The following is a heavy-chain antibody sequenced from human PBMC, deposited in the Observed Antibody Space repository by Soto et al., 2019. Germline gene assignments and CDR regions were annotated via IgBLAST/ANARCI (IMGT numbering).Heavy chain of an antibody. V-gene: IGHV1-18*01. D-gene: IGHD2-15*01. CDR1: GYTFTSYG. CDR3: ARDRTFLGYCSGGSCYEAHY. CDR2: ISAYNGNT. J-gene: IGHJ4*02. Sequence: ASVKVSCKASGYTFTSYGISWVRQAPGQGLEWMGWISAYNGNTNYAQKLQGRVTMTTDTSTSTAYMELRSLRSDDTAVYYCARDRTFLGYCSGGSCYEAHYWGQGTLVTVSS.